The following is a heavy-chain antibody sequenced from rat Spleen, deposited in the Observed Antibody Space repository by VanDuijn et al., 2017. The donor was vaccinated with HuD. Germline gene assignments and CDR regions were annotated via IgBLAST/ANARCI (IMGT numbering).Heavy chain of an antibody. CDR2: ITYDGAHT. Sequence: EVQLVESGGGLVQPGRSLKLSCTASGFTFSDSNMAWVLQAPKKGLEWVATITYDGAHTYYRDSVKGRFTISRDNAKNTLYLQMDSLRSEDTATYYCARRYYSGFDYWGQGVMVTVSS. D-gene: IGHD1-1*01. J-gene: IGHJ2*01. CDR3: ARRYYSGFDY. V-gene: IGHV5-7*01. CDR1: GFTFSDSN.